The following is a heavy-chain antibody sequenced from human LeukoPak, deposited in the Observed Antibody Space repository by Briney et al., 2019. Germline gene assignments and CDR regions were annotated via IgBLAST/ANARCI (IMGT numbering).Heavy chain of an antibody. V-gene: IGHV3-23*01. J-gene: IGHJ3*02. CDR2: ISGSGGST. CDR1: GFAFSSYA. Sequence: PGRSLRLSCAASGFAFSSYAMSWVRQAPGKGLEWVSAISGSGGSTYYADSVKGRFTISRDNSKNTLYLQMNSLRAEDTAVYYCAKDMVRGVRGAFDIWGQGTMVTVSS. CDR3: AKDMVRGVRGAFDI. D-gene: IGHD3-10*01.